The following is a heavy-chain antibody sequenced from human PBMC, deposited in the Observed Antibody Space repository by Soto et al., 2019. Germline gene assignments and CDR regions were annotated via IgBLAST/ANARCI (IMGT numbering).Heavy chain of an antibody. CDR2: IYYSGST. CDR3: ARQLVGATIAFDY. CDR1: GGSISSSSYY. J-gene: IGHJ4*02. D-gene: IGHD1-26*01. V-gene: IGHV4-39*01. Sequence: QLQLQESGPGLVKPSETLSLTCTVSGGSISSSSYYWGWIRQPPGKGLEWIGSIYYSGSTYYNPSLKSRVTISVDTSKNQFSLKLSSVTAADTAVYYCARQLVGATIAFDYWGQGTLVTVSS.